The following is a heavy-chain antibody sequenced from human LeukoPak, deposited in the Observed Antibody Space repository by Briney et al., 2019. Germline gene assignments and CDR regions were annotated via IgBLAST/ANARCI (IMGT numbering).Heavy chain of an antibody. CDR1: GFTFDDYA. Sequence: QAGGSLRLSCAASGFTFDDYAMHWVRQAPGKGLEWVSLIRGDGGSTYYADSVKGRFTISRDNSKNSLYLQMNSLRTEDTALYYCAKDKSGQGITGNTGWLDPWGQGTLVTVSS. V-gene: IGHV3-43*02. D-gene: IGHD1-7*01. CDR2: IRGDGGST. J-gene: IGHJ5*02. CDR3: AKDKSGQGITGNTGWLDP.